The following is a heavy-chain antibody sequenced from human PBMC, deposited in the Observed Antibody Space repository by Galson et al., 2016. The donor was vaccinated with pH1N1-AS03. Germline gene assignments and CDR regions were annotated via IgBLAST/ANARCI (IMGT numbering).Heavy chain of an antibody. J-gene: IGHJ4*02. Sequence: SLRLSCAASGFTFSRNAMYWVRQAPGKGLEFVSAISSSGGSTYYANSVKDRFIIPRDNSKNMLYLQMGSLRAEDKAVYYCVRGDPVTAGGTGCDYWGQGKLVTVSS. CDR3: VRGDPVTAGGTGCDY. CDR2: ISSSGGST. D-gene: IGHD6-13*01. V-gene: IGHV3-64*01. CDR1: GFTFSRNA.